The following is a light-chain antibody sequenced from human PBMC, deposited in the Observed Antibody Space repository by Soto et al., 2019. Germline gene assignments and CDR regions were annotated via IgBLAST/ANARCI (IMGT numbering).Light chain of an antibody. J-gene: IGLJ3*02. CDR2: GDI. V-gene: IGLV1-40*01. CDR1: SSNIGAGYD. CDR3: KSYNSSQGAWL. Sequence: QSVLTQPPSVSGATGQRVTISCTGSSSNIGAGYDVHWYQQLPGTPPKLLIYGDINRPSGVPDRFAGPKSGTSASLANTGLEVEDEDNYSCKSYNSSQGAWLFGGVTNLTV.